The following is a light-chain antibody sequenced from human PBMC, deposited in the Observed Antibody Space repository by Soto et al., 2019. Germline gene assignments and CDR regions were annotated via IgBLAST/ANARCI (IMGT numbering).Light chain of an antibody. CDR1: SSDVGGYNY. Sequence: QSALTQPASVSGSPGQSITISCTGTSSDVGGYNYVSWYQVHPGKVPKLLIFDVSNRPSGVSHRFSGSKSGNTASLTISGLQADYEADYFCSSYTAMSTLVFGGGIKLTVL. J-gene: IGLJ2*01. V-gene: IGLV2-14*03. CDR2: DVS. CDR3: SSYTAMSTLV.